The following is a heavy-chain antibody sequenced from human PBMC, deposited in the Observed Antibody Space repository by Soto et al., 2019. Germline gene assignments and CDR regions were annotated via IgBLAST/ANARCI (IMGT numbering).Heavy chain of an antibody. V-gene: IGHV3-23*01. CDR3: AKNQGVELVPLATVDWFDP. Sequence: QTGGSLRLSCAASGFTFSSYDMSWVRQAPGKGLEWVSAISGSGGSTYYADSVKGRFTISGDNSKSTVYLELNNLSAEDTAVYHCAKNQGVELVPLATVDWFDPWGQGSVVTVS. D-gene: IGHD1-26*01. CDR2: ISGSGGST. CDR1: GFTFSSYD. J-gene: IGHJ5*02.